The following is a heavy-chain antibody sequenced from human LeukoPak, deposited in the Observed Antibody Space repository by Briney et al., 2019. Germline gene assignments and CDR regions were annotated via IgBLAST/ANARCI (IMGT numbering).Heavy chain of an antibody. D-gene: IGHD1-1*01. J-gene: IGHJ4*02. CDR1: VYTFSSYG. Sequence: ASVKVSCKASVYTFSSYGFSWVRQAPGQGLEWMGWINAYNGNTNYAQNLQGRVTMTTDTSTSTAYMELRSLRSDDTAVYYCARRQGTTLNFDYWGQGTLVTVSS. CDR2: INAYNGNT. CDR3: ARRQGTTLNFDY. V-gene: IGHV1-18*01.